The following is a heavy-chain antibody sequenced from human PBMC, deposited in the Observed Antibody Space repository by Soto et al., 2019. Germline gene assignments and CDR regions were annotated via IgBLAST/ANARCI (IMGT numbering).Heavy chain of an antibody. Sequence: QVQLVESGGGVVQPGRSLRLSCAAAGFTFSSYGMHWVRPAPGTGLELVAVMSYDGSKYYADTVKGRFTISRDNSKNTLYLQINSLRPEDTAVYYCAKDFTPWFGDYFYYYYGMDVWGQGTTVTVSS. J-gene: IGHJ6*02. V-gene: IGHV3-30*18. CDR2: MSYDGSK. D-gene: IGHD4-17*01. CDR1: GFTFSSYG. CDR3: AKDFTPWFGDYFYYYYGMDV.